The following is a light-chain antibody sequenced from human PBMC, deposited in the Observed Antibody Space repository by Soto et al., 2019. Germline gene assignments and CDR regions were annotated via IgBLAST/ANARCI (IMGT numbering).Light chain of an antibody. CDR2: GAS. Sequence: EVLMTQSPATLSVSPGERATLSCRASQSVNNNFAWYQQKPGQAPRLLIYGASTRATGVPARFSGSGSGTEFTLTISSLQSEDFAVYYCQQYDDWPLSFTFGPGTKVDIK. CDR1: QSVNNN. V-gene: IGKV3-15*01. CDR3: QQYDDWPLSFT. J-gene: IGKJ3*01.